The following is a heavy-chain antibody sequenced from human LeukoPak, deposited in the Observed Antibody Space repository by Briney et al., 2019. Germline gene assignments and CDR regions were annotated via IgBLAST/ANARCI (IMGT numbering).Heavy chain of an antibody. D-gene: IGHD2-8*01. CDR3: AKGGDCINGICYGYFDY. Sequence: RPAPPLRLSPAASGFTFSSYGMHWVRQAPGKRPEWVAFIRYDGSNKYYADSVKGRFTISRDNSKNTLYLQMNSLRAEDTAVYYCAKGGDCINGICYGYFDYWGQGTLVTVSS. CDR1: GFTFSSYG. CDR2: IRYDGSNK. J-gene: IGHJ4*02. V-gene: IGHV3-30*02.